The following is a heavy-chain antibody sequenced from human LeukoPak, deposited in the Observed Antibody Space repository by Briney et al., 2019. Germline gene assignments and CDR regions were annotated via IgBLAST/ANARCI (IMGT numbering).Heavy chain of an antibody. CDR2: VFHSGST. Sequence: SETLSLTCTVSGASITGHYWTWIRQPPGKGLEWIGHVFHSGSTNYNASLKSRLIMSVDLPENHISLKLTSVTAADTAVYYCAREGGFYRPLDYSGQGTLVTVSS. D-gene: IGHD3-3*01. CDR3: AREGGFYRPLDY. CDR1: GASITGHY. J-gene: IGHJ4*02. V-gene: IGHV4-59*11.